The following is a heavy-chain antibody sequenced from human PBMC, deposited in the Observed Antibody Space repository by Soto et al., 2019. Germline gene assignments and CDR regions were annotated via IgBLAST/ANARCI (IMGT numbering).Heavy chain of an antibody. CDR2: IYYSGTT. Sequence: SETLSLTCAVSGYSISSSNWWGWIRQPPGKGLEWIGDIYYSGTTYYNPSLKSRLAISIDTSKSQFSLNLNSVTAADTAVYYCARGRSGHDAFDIWGQGIMVTVSS. CDR3: ARGRSGHDAFDI. J-gene: IGHJ3*02. V-gene: IGHV4-28*03. CDR1: GYSISSSNW.